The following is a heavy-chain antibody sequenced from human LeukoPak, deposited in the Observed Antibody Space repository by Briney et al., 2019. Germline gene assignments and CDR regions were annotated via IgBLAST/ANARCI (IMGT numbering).Heavy chain of an antibody. J-gene: IGHJ6*03. V-gene: IGHV3-11*04. Sequence: GGSLRLSCAASGFTFSDYNMRWIRQAPGKGLEWVSSISRSGSTKYYADSVKGRFTISRDNAKNTLYLQMNSLRADDTAIYYCVRDHYYSMDVWGKGTTVTISS. CDR1: GFTFSDYN. CDR3: VRDHYYSMDV. CDR2: ISRSGSTK.